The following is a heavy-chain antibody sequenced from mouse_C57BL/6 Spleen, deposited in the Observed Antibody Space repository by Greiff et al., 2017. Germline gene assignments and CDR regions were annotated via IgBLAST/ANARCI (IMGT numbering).Heavy chain of an antibody. CDR1: GFTFSSYA. D-gene: IGHD1-1*01. V-gene: IGHV5-9-1*02. J-gene: IGHJ4*01. CDR3: TRGLHYYGSSHYAMDY. CDR2: ISSGGDYI. Sequence: EVQLQESGEGLVKPGGSLKLSCAASGFTFSSYAMSWVRQTPEKRLEWVAYISSGGDYIYYADTVKGRFTISRDNARNTLYLQMSSLKSEDTAMYYCTRGLHYYGSSHYAMDYWGQGTSVTVSS.